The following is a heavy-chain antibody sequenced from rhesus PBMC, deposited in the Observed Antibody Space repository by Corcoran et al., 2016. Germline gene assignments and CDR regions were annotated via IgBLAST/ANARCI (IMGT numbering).Heavy chain of an antibody. CDR2: IYGSGSST. CDR1: GGSISSSY. Sequence: QLQLQESGPGLVKPSETLSVTCAVSGGSISSSYWSWIRQAPGKGLEWIWYIYGSGSSTNYNPSRTSRVTLAVDTSKNQLSLKLSAVTTADTAVYYCARASNWGDYSDGLDSWGQGVVVTVSS. CDR3: ARASNWGDYSDGLDS. V-gene: IGHV4-169*01. D-gene: IGHD3-34*01. J-gene: IGHJ6*01.